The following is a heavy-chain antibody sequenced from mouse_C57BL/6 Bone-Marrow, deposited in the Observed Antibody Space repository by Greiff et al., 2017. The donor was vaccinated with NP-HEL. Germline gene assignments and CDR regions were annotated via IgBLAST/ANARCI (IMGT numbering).Heavy chain of an antibody. V-gene: IGHV1-4*01. Sequence: QVQLQQSGAELARPGASVKMSCKASGYTFTSYTMHWVKQRPGQGLEWIGYINPSSGYTKYNQKFKDKATLTADKSSSTAYMQLSSLTSEDSAVYYCALRQLRLRLDYWGQGTTLTVSS. CDR2: INPSSGYT. J-gene: IGHJ2*01. CDR1: GYTFTSYT. CDR3: ALRQLRLRLDY. D-gene: IGHD3-2*02.